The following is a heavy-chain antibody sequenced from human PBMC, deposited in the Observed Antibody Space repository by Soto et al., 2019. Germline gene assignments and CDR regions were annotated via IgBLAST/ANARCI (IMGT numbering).Heavy chain of an antibody. CDR2: IHSGGST. CDR3: ARGGPRSIGYDPFDY. Sequence: EVQLVESGGGLVQPGGSLRLSCAASGFTVSRNFMNWVRQAPGKGLEWVSVIHSGGSTYYADSVKGRFTISRDNSKNPRYLPMNSLRAEDTAVDYCARGGPRSIGYDPFDYWGQGTLVTVSS. J-gene: IGHJ4*02. D-gene: IGHD3-22*01. V-gene: IGHV3-66*01. CDR1: GFTVSRNF.